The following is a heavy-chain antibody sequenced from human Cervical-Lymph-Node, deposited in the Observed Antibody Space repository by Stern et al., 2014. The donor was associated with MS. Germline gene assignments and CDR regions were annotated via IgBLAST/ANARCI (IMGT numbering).Heavy chain of an antibody. J-gene: IGHJ4*02. CDR3: ARDKMHAFDY. CDR1: GYTFTTYG. Sequence: QVQLGQSGTEVKKPGASVLVSCKASGYTFTTYGITWVRQAPRQGLEWMGWISADSGNTKYAQKFQDRVTMTRDTTTGTDYMEVRSLRSEDTAVYYCARDKMHAFDYWGQGTQVTVPS. CDR2: ISADSGNT. V-gene: IGHV1-18*01. D-gene: IGHD2-8*01.